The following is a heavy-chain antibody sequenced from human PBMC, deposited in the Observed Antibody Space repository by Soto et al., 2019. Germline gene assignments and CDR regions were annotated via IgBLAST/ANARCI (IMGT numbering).Heavy chain of an antibody. Sequence: GGSLRLSCVASGFTFSSYAMSWVRQAPGKGLEWVSAISGGGGTAYYADSVKGRFTISRDNSKNTLYLQMTSLRAEDTAVYYCAKLDCSSTTCYTGGSLFDPWGQGTLVTVS. CDR3: AKLDCSSTTCYTGGSLFDP. V-gene: IGHV3-23*01. J-gene: IGHJ5*02. CDR1: GFTFSSYA. CDR2: ISGGGGTA. D-gene: IGHD2-2*02.